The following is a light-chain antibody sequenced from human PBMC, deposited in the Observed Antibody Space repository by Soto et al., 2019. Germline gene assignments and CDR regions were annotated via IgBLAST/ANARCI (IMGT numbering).Light chain of an antibody. CDR1: QTVGSN. J-gene: IGKJ5*01. V-gene: IGKV3-15*01. CDR2: GAS. Sequence: EIVLTQSPATLSVSPGERASLSCRASQTVGSNLAWYQQKPGQTPRLLIYGASTRAAGIAARFSGSGSGTDFTLTVSSLQSEDFAVYYCQQYNNWPITFGQGTRLE. CDR3: QQYNNWPIT.